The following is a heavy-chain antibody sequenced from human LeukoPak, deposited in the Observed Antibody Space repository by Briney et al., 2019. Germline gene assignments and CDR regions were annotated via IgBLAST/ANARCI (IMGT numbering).Heavy chain of an antibody. J-gene: IGHJ5*02. CDR1: GFTFSSYG. CDR2: ILSDGSKE. D-gene: IGHD3-3*01. Sequence: GGSLRLSCAASGFTFSSYGMHWVRQAPGKGLEWVAVILSDGSKEFYTDSVKGRFTISRDNSKNTLYLQMNSLRAEDTAVYYCANAYYDFWSGRFDPWGQGTLVTVSS. CDR3: ANAYYDFWSGRFDP. V-gene: IGHV3-30*19.